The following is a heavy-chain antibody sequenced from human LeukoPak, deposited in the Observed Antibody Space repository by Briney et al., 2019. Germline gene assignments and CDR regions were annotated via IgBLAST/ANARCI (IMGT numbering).Heavy chain of an antibody. V-gene: IGHV4-61*01. J-gene: IGHJ4*02. CDR3: ARRGSGSPFDY. D-gene: IGHD3-10*01. CDR1: GGSVSSVSSY. CDR2: IYYRGST. Sequence: SETLSLTCTVSGGSVSSVSSYWSWIRQPPGKGLEWIGYIYYRGSTNYNPSLKSRVTISVDTSKNQFSLKLSSVTAADTAVYYCARRGSGSPFDYWGQGTLVTVSS.